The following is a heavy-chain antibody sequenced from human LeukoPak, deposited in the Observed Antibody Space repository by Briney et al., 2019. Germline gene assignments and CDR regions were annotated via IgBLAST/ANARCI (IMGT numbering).Heavy chain of an antibody. V-gene: IGHV3-7*01. CDR1: GIIFSSHW. D-gene: IGHD4-11*01. J-gene: IGHJ4*02. Sequence: GGSLRLSCAASGIIFSSHWMTWVRQAPGKGLEWVANINQDGSDKNYVDSVKGRFTISRDNTKNSLYLQMNSLRAEDTAVYYCTRDYSPPRNYDAFDYWGQGTLVTVSS. CDR3: TRDYSPPRNYDAFDY. CDR2: INQDGSDK.